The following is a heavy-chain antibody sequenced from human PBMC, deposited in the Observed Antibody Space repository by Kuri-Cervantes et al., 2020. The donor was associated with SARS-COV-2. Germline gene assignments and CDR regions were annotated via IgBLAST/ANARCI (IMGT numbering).Heavy chain of an antibody. CDR3: ARDRQDFWSGYSKNYYYYYMDV. Sequence: SAQISCKASGGTFRSYYISWVRQAPGQGLEWMGGIIPIFGIANHAQKFQGRVTMTRDTSTSTVYMELSSLRSEDTAVYYCARDRQDFWSGYSKNYYYYYMDVWGKGTTVTVSS. J-gene: IGHJ6*03. CDR1: GGTFRSYY. CDR2: IIPIFGIA. D-gene: IGHD3-3*01. V-gene: IGHV1-69*10.